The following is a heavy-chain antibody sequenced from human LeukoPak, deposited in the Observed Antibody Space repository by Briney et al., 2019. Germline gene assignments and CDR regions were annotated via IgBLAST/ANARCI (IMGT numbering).Heavy chain of an antibody. Sequence: ASVKVSCKASGYTFTGYYMHWVRQAPGQGLEWMGIINPSGGSTSYAQKFQGRVTMTRDTSTSTVYMELSSLRSEDTAVYYCARGREGTYQYSGYGAGGYWGQGTLVTVSS. J-gene: IGHJ4*02. CDR2: INPSGGST. CDR1: GYTFTGYY. D-gene: IGHD5-12*01. CDR3: ARGREGTYQYSGYGAGGY. V-gene: IGHV1-46*01.